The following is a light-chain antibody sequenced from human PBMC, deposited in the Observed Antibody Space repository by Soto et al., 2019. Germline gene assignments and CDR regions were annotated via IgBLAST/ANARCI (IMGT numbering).Light chain of an antibody. CDR2: TAS. CDR3: QQSFSLPYT. J-gene: IGKJ2*01. CDR1: QSISTY. V-gene: IGKV1-39*01. Sequence: DIQMTQSPSSLSASVGDRVTITCRASQSISTYLIWYQQKSGKAPKVLISTASTLQSGVPSRFGGTGSGTEFTLTIRSLQPEDFATYYCQQSFSLPYTFGQGTKLENK.